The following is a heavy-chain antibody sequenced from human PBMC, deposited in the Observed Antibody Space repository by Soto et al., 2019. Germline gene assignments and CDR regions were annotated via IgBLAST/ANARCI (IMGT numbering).Heavy chain of an antibody. CDR3: AKVGPRWELYHWYFDL. V-gene: IGHV3-23*01. CDR2: ISGSGGST. D-gene: IGHD1-26*01. CDR1: GFSFTSYA. Sequence: GGSLRLSCAASGFSFTSYAMSWVRQAPGKGLEWVSAISGSGGSTYYAGSVKGRFTISRDNSKNTLYLQMNSLRAEDTALYYCAKVGPRWELYHWYFDLWGRGTLVTVSS. J-gene: IGHJ2*01.